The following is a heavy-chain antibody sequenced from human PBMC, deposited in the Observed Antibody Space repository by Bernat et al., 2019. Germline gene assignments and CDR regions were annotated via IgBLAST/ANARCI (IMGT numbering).Heavy chain of an antibody. Sequence: GAALVKPTQTLTLTCTFSGFSLSTSGMCVSWIRQPPGKALEWLARIDWDDDKYYSTSLKTRLTISKDTSKNQVVLTMTNMDPVDTATYYCARRYCSSTSAPFDYWGQGTLVTVSS. CDR1: GFSLSTSGMC. J-gene: IGHJ4*02. V-gene: IGHV2-70*11. D-gene: IGHD2-2*01. CDR3: ARRYCSSTSAPFDY. CDR2: IDWDDDK.